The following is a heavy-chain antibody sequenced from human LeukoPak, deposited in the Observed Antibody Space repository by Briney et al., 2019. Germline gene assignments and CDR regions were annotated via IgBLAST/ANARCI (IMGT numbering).Heavy chain of an antibody. CDR3: ATALPRPYYFDY. CDR1: GYTLTELS. V-gene: IGHV1-24*01. D-gene: IGHD6-25*01. J-gene: IGHJ4*02. CDR2: FDPEDGET. Sequence: GASVKVSCKVSGYTLTELSMHWVRQAPGKGLEWMGGFDPEDGETIYAQKFQGRVTMTEDTSTDTAYMELSSLRSEDTAVYYCATALPRPYYFDYWGQGTLVTVSS.